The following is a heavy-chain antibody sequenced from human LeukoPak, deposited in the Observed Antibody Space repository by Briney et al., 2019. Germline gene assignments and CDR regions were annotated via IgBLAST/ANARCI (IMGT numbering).Heavy chain of an antibody. J-gene: IGHJ6*04. D-gene: IGHD4-17*01. CDR2: ISSSSSYI. V-gene: IGHV3-21*01. Sequence: PGGSLRLSCAASGFTFSSYSMNWVRQAPGKGLEWVSSISSSSSYIYYADSVKGRFTISRDNAKNSLYLQMNSLRAEDTAVCYCASDTVTTSGGMDVWGKGTTVTVSS. CDR3: ASDTVTTSGGMDV. CDR1: GFTFSSYS.